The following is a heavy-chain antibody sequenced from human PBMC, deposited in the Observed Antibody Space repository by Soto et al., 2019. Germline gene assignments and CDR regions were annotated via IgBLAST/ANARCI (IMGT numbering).Heavy chain of an antibody. CDR2: IYYSGST. D-gene: IGHD2-21*02. CDR3: ARENGGHSNWFDP. Sequence: SETLSLTCTVSGGSVGSYYWSWIRQPPGKGLEWIGYIYYSGSTNYNPSLKSRVTISVDTSKNQFSLKLSSVTAADTAVYYCARENGGHSNWFDPWGQGTLVTVSS. J-gene: IGHJ5*02. CDR1: GGSVGSYY. V-gene: IGHV4-59*02.